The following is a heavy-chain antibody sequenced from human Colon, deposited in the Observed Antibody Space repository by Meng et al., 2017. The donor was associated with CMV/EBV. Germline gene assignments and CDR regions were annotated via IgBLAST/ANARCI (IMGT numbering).Heavy chain of an antibody. CDR3: VKDSRDFGSGLNPYHFDS. CDR1: GFTFDDYA. D-gene: IGHD3-10*01. Sequence: GGSLRLSCAASGFTFDDYAMHWVRQRPGKGLEWVSGISWNSGTAGYGVSVQGRFTTSRDNAKNSLYLQLNDVRPEDTAFYYCVKDSRDFGSGLNPYHFDSWGQGTLVTVSS. V-gene: IGHV3-9*01. CDR2: ISWNSGTA. J-gene: IGHJ4*02.